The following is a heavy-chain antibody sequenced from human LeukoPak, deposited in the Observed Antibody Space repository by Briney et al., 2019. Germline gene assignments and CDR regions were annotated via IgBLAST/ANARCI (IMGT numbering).Heavy chain of an antibody. Sequence: GGSLRLSCAASGFTFSSHALSWFRQAPGERLEWISYISSSSSTIYYADSVKGRFTISRDSAKNSLYLQLNSLRIEDTAVYYCARDSDWVFDYWGQGTLVTVSS. V-gene: IGHV3-48*01. J-gene: IGHJ4*02. CDR2: ISSSSSTI. CDR3: ARDSDWVFDY. D-gene: IGHD3/OR15-3a*01. CDR1: GFTFSSHA.